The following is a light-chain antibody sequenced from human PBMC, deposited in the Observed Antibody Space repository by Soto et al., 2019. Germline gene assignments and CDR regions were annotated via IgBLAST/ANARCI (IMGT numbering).Light chain of an antibody. CDR2: NTN. CDR1: SGSVSPSYY. J-gene: IGLJ3*02. Sequence: QTVVTQEPSFSVSPGGTVTLTCGLTSGSVSPSYYPSWYQQTPGQGPRTLIYNTNTRSSGVPDRFSGSILGNKAALTITGAQADDESDYYCMLFLGSAVWVFGGGTKVTVL. V-gene: IGLV8-61*01. CDR3: MLFLGSAVWV.